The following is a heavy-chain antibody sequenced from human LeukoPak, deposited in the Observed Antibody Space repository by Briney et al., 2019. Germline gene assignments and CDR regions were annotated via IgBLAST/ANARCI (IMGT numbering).Heavy chain of an antibody. V-gene: IGHV3-7*01. CDR2: IKLDGSEK. CDR1: GFTFGKYW. Sequence: PGGSLRLSCVASGFTFGKYWMSWVRQAPGKGLEWVANIKLDGSEKNYVDSVKGRFTISRDSATNTLYLQMNSLRAEDTAIYYCVRDGEYSHGIDFDYWGQGTLVTVSP. J-gene: IGHJ4*02. D-gene: IGHD5-18*01. CDR3: VRDGEYSHGIDFDY.